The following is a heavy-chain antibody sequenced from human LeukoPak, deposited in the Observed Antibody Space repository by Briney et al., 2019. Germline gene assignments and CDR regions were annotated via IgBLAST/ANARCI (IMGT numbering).Heavy chain of an antibody. V-gene: IGHV3-21*01. CDR2: ISSSSSYI. CDR1: GFTFSSYS. Sequence: GGSLRLSCAASGFTFSSYSMNWVRQAPGKGLEWVSSISSSSSYIYYADSVKGRFTISRDNAKNSLYLQVNSLRAEDTAVYYCARDSVAAALDYWGQGTLVAVSS. CDR3: ARDSVAAALDY. D-gene: IGHD6-13*01. J-gene: IGHJ4*02.